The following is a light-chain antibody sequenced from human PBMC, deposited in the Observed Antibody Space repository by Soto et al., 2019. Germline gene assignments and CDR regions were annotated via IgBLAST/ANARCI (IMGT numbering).Light chain of an antibody. Sequence: DIVMTQSPDSLAVSLGERATINCKSSQSVLYSSNNKNYLAWYQQKPGQPPKLLIYWASTRESGVPGRFSGSGSGTDFTLTSSSLQAEDVAVYYCQQYYSTLTFGGGTKVEIK. V-gene: IGKV4-1*01. CDR3: QQYYSTLT. CDR1: QSVLYSSNNKNY. CDR2: WAS. J-gene: IGKJ4*01.